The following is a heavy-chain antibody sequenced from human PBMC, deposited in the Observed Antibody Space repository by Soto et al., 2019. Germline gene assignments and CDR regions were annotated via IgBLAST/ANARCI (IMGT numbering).Heavy chain of an antibody. V-gene: IGHV1-69*13. D-gene: IGHD3-16*01. CDR2: IIPIFGTA. CDR1: GGTYSSYA. CDR3: ARDPLRSRKSYYYYIDV. Sequence: SVKVSCKASGGTYSSYAISWVRQAPGQGLEWMGGIIPIFGTANYAQKFQGRVTITADESTSTAYVELSSLRSEDTALYSCARDPLRSRKSYYYYIDVWGKGTTVTASS. J-gene: IGHJ6*03.